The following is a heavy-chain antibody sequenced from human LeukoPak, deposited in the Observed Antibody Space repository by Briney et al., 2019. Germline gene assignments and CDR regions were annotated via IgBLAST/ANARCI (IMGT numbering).Heavy chain of an antibody. CDR1: GCSISKYY. Sequence: SETLSLTCTVSGCSISKYYLSWIRQPAGKGLEWIGHIFTSGSATSSSSLKSRITMSVDTSNNRSSLNLSSVTAADTAVYYCASGYGSGSYLYWGQGTLVTVSS. CDR2: IFTSGSA. CDR3: ASGYGSGSYLY. J-gene: IGHJ4*02. V-gene: IGHV4-4*07. D-gene: IGHD3-10*01.